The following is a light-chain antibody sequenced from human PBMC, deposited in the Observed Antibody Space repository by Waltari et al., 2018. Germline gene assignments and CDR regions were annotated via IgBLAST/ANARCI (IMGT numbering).Light chain of an antibody. Sequence: QSVLTQPPSASGVPGQRVTISCSGSISNIGSNAVSWYQQFPGTAPKLLIYKTNQRPSAVPDRFSGAKSGTSASLAITGLKSEDEADYYCAACDDSLNGQRVFGGGTKLTVL. CDR1: ISNIGSNA. CDR2: KTN. J-gene: IGLJ3*02. V-gene: IGLV1-44*01. CDR3: AACDDSLNGQRV.